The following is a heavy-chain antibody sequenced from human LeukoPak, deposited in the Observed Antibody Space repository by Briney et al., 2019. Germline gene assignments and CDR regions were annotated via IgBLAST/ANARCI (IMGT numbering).Heavy chain of an antibody. D-gene: IGHD3-10*01. V-gene: IGHV1-18*04. CDR1: GYTFTSYG. J-gene: IGHJ6*04. CDR3: AREGRITMVRPSGVIYYYYGMDV. CDR2: ISAYNGNT. Sequence: ASVKVSCKASGYTFTSYGISWVRQAPGQGLEWMGWISAYNGNTNYAQKLQGRVTMTTDTSTSTAYMELRSLRSDDTAVYYCAREGRITMVRPSGVIYYYYGMDVWGKGTTVTVSS.